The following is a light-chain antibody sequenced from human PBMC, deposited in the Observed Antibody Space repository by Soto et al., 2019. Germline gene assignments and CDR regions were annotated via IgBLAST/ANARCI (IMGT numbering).Light chain of an antibody. J-gene: IGKJ1*01. CDR2: DAS. V-gene: IGKV3-11*01. CDR3: QQRFNWPRT. Sequence: EIVLTQSPATLSLSPGESATLSCRASQSISTYLAWYQQKPGQAPRLLIYDASKRITGIPARFSGSGSGTDFTLTISSLEPEDFAVYYCQQRFNWPRTFGQGTKGDIK. CDR1: QSISTY.